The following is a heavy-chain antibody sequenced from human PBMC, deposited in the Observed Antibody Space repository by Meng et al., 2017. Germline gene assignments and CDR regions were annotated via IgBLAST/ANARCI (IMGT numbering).Heavy chain of an antibody. Sequence: ASVKVSCKASGYTFTSYAMHWVRQAPGQRLEWMGWINAGNGNTKYSQKFQGRVAITRDTSASTAYMDLSSLRSEDTAVYYCARSLVSGFSPGSWYYFDYWGQGTLVTVSS. CDR1: GYTFTSYA. J-gene: IGHJ4*02. CDR2: INAGNGNT. CDR3: ARSLVSGFSPGSWYYFDY. V-gene: IGHV1-3*01. D-gene: IGHD6-13*01.